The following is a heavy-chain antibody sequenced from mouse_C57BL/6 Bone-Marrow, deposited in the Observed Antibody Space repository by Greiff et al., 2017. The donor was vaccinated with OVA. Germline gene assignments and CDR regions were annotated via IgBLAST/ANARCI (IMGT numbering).Heavy chain of an antibody. CDR1: GYTFTDYY. D-gene: IGHD2-4*01. CDR2: INPNNGGT. V-gene: IGHV1-26*01. Sequence: EVQLQQSGPELVKPGASVKISCKASGYTFTDYYMNWVKQSHGKSLEWIGDINPNNGGTSYNQKFKGKATLTVDKSSSTADMELRSLTSEDSAVYYCARVDYDYSFDYWGQGTTLTVSS. CDR3: ARVDYDYSFDY. J-gene: IGHJ2*01.